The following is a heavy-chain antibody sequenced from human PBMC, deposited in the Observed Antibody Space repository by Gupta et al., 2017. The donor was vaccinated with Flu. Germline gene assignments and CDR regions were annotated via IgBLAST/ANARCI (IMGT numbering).Heavy chain of an antibody. CDR2: IWYDGSNK. CDR1: RFTFSNFG. J-gene: IGHJ3*01. V-gene: IGHV3-33*01. Sequence: QVQLLESGGGEAQPGGSLRLSCAAFRFTFSNFGMHWVRQAPGKGLEWVAVIWYDGSNKYYADSVKGRFTISRDNSKNTLYLQMNSLRADDTAVYYCVRDPYDLHVFDVWGQGTVVSVSS. D-gene: IGHD5-12*01. CDR3: VRDPYDLHVFDV.